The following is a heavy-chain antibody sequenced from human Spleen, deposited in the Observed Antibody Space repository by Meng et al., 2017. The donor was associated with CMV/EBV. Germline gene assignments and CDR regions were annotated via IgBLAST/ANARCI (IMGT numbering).Heavy chain of an antibody. V-gene: IGHV3-9*01. D-gene: IGHD3/OR15-3a*01. CDR3: AKDGSGLYYYYYGMDV. CDR2: ITWNSGTI. J-gene: IGHJ6*02. Sequence: SLKISCAASGFQFDDYAMHWVRLAPGRGLEWVSGITWNSGTIDYADSVEGRFTISRDSGKNSLYLQMNSLRVEDTALYYCAKDGSGLYYYYYGMDVWGQRTTVTVSS. CDR1: GFQFDDYA.